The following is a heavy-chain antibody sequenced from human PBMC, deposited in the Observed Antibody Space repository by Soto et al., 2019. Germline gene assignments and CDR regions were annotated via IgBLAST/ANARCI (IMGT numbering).Heavy chain of an antibody. D-gene: IGHD3-22*01. Sequence: GESLKISCKGSGYTFTRHWIAWVRQMPGKGLEWMGIVYPGDSDTTYSPSFQGQVTISVDKSINTAYLQWSTLRASDTAMYYCARGGSSDSSGYLNWFDPWGQGTLVTV. CDR1: GYTFTRHW. J-gene: IGHJ5*02. CDR3: ARGGSSDSSGYLNWFDP. V-gene: IGHV5-51*01. CDR2: VYPGDSDT.